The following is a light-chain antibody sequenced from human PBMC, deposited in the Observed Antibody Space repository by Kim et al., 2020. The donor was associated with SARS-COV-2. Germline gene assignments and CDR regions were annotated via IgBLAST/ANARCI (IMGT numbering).Light chain of an antibody. V-gene: IGKV1-5*01. J-gene: IGKJ2*01. CDR2: DAS. CDR1: QSITRW. Sequence: SASVGDRVTLTFRASQSITRWLAWYQQKPGKAPKVLIYDASKVKRGVPSRFSCSGSGTDFSLTISNLQPDDFATYYCQQYESFSYAFGPGTKLEI. CDR3: QQYESFSYA.